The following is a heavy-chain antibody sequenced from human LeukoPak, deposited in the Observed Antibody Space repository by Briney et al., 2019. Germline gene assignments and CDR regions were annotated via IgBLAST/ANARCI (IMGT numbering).Heavy chain of an antibody. V-gene: IGHV4-4*08. D-gene: IGHD6-19*01. CDR2: IDNSGST. J-gene: IGHJ4*02. CDR3: ASSAGWLIDY. Sequence: SETLSLTCTVSGGHIDSFFWNWIRQPPGKGLEWIGYIDNSGSTKYSPSLKSRITMSRDTSKKQFSLKLTSVTAADTAMYYCASSAGWLIDYWGQGTLVSVSS. CDR1: GGHIDSFF.